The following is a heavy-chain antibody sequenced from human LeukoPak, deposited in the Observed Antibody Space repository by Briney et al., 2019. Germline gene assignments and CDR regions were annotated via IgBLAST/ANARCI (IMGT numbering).Heavy chain of an antibody. Sequence: SETLSLTCTVSGGSISSYYWSWIRQPPGKGLEWIGYIYYSGSTNYNPSLKSRVTISVDTSKNQFSLKLSSVTAADTAVYYCARRLVVPAAYDYWGQGTLVTVSS. D-gene: IGHD2-2*01. V-gene: IGHV4-59*12. CDR1: GGSISSYY. CDR2: IYYSGST. CDR3: ARRLVVPAAYDY. J-gene: IGHJ4*02.